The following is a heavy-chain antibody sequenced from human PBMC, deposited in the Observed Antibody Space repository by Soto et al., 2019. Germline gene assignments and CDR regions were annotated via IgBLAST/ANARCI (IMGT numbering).Heavy chain of an antibody. CDR2: MSYDGSNE. J-gene: IGHJ4*02. CDR3: AKDGINNFDY. Sequence: QVQLVESGGGVVQPGRSLRLSCAASGFTFSHYAMHWVRQAPGKGLEWVALMSYDGSNEYYADSVKGRFTISRDNSKNTLYLQMNSLRAEDTAVYYCAKDGINNFDYWGQGTLVTVSS. V-gene: IGHV3-30*18. CDR1: GFTFSHYA.